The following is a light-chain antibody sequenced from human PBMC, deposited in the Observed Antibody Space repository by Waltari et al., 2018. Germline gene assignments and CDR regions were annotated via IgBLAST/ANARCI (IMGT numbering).Light chain of an antibody. CDR1: QSLLDSEDGNTY. CDR3: MQALEFPYS. Sequence: DIVMTQTPLSLPVTLGEPAPISCRSSQSLLDSEDGNTYLEWYLQKPGQSPQLLIYEVSNRASGVPDRFSGSGSDTDFTLKISRVEAEDVGVYYCMQALEFPYSFGQGTKVEIK. J-gene: IGKJ2*03. V-gene: IGKV2-40*01. CDR2: EVS.